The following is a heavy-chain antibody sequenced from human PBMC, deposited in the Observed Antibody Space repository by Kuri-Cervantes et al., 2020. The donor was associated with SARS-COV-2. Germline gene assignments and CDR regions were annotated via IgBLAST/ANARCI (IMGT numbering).Heavy chain of an antibody. CDR3: ARGPFSSGWFDY. CDR1: GYTFTSYG. V-gene: IGHV1-18*01. D-gene: IGHD6-19*01. J-gene: IGHJ4*02. CDR2: ISAYNGNT. Sequence: AEVKVSCKGSGYTFTSYGISWVRQAPGQGLEWMGWISAYNGNTNYAQKLQGRVTMTTDKSTSTAYMELRSLRSDDTAVYYCARGPFSSGWFDYWGQGTLVTVSS.